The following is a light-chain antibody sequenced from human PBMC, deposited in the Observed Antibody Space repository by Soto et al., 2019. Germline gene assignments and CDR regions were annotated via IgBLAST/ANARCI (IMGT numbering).Light chain of an antibody. CDR3: CSYVGATTYV. Sequence: QSALTQPASVSGSAGQSITITCTGSASNFGGYNLVSWYQHHAGKAPKVIIYEGVKRPSGVSNRFSGSNSGTTASLTISGLQAEDEDDYYCCSYVGATTYVFGSGTKLTVL. J-gene: IGLJ1*01. CDR2: EGV. CDR1: ASNFGGYNL. V-gene: IGLV2-23*01.